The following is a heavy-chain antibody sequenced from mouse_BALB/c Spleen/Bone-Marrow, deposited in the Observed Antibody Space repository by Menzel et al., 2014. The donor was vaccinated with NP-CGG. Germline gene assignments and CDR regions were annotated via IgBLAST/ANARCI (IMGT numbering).Heavy chain of an antibody. D-gene: IGHD2-13*01. J-gene: IGHJ1*01. CDR1: GFTFSSYA. CDR2: ISSGGSYT. Sequence: EVQLVESGGGLVKPGGSLKLSCAASGFTFSSYAMSWVRQTPEKRLEWVATISSGGSYTYYPDSVKGRFTISRDNARNTLYLQMSSLRSEDTAMYYCARVTTWYFDVWGAGTTVTVSS. CDR3: ARVTTWYFDV. V-gene: IGHV5-9-3*01.